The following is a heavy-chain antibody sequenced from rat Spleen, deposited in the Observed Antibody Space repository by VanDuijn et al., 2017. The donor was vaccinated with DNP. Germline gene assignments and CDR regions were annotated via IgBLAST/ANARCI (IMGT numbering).Heavy chain of an antibody. CDR2: ITSGAGTT. V-gene: IGHV5S13*01. CDR3: ARDGGTTTGDY. CDR1: GFTFSDYA. D-gene: IGHD1-5*01. Sequence: EVQLVESGGGLVQPGRSLKLSCAASGFTFSDYAMAWVRQAPTKGLEWVASITSGAGTTSYADSVKGRFTVSRDDARNTLYLQMNSLRSEDTATYYCARDGGTTTGDYWGQGVMVTVSS. J-gene: IGHJ2*01.